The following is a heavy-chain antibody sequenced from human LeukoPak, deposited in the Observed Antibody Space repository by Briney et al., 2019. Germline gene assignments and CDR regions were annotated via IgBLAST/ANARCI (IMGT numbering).Heavy chain of an antibody. CDR1: GFTFSGYG. J-gene: IGHJ3*02. D-gene: IGHD5-12*01. CDR3: ARDSGRASAFDI. CDR2: ISSSSSYI. Sequence: GGSLRLSCAASGFTFSGYGMNWVRQAPGKGLEWVSSISSSSSYIYYADSVKGRFTISRDNAKNSLYLQMNSLRAEDTAVYYCARDSGRASAFDIWGQGTMVTVSS. V-gene: IGHV3-21*01.